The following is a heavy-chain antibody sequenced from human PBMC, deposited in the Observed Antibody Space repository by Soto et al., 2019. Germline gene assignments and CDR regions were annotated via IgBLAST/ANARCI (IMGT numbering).Heavy chain of an antibody. V-gene: IGHV5-51*01. CDR2: IYPGDSDT. D-gene: IGHD3-3*01. CDR3: ARIVSSVGFWSGYDDY. CDR1: GYSFTSYW. Sequence: GESLKISCKGSGYSFTSYWIGWVRQMPGKGLEWMGIIYPGDSDTRYSPSFQGQVTISADKSISTAYLQWSSLKASDTAMYYCARIVSSVGFWSGYDDYWGQGTLVTVSS. J-gene: IGHJ4*02.